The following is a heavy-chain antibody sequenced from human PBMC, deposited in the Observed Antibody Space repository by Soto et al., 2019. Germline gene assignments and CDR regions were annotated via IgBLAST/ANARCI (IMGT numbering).Heavy chain of an antibody. CDR2: ITSSGDDT. V-gene: IGHV3-23*01. Sequence: EMQLLESGGGLVQPGGSLRLSCAASGFTFSNYAMTWVRQAPGKGLQWVSTITSSGDDTYYADSVKGRFTISRDNSRNMLYLQMNSLRADDTAVYYCAKRLTGDSWGQGTLVTVSS. CDR1: GFTFSNYA. D-gene: IGHD3-10*01. CDR3: AKRLTGDS. J-gene: IGHJ4*02.